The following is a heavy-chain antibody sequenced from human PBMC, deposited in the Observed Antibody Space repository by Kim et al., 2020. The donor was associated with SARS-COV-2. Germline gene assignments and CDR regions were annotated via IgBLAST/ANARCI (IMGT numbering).Heavy chain of an antibody. V-gene: IGHV3-21*01. CDR3: ARDGHPPSQAAGTVFDY. Sequence: GGSLRLSCAASGFTFSSYSMNWVRQAPGKGLEWVSSITSSSSYIYYADSVKGRFTISRDNAKNSLYLQMNSLRAEDTAVYYCARDGHPPSQAAGTVFDYWGQGTLVTVSS. J-gene: IGHJ4*02. CDR2: ITSSSSYI. CDR1: GFTFSSYS. D-gene: IGHD6-13*01.